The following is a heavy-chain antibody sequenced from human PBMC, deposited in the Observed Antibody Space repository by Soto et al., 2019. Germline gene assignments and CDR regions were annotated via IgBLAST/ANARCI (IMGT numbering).Heavy chain of an antibody. CDR2: IIPIFGTA. J-gene: IGHJ4*02. D-gene: IGHD6-13*01. CDR3: ARVGEARSRYSSNSV. V-gene: IGHV1-69*13. CDR1: GGTFSSYA. Sequence: ASVKVSCKASGGTFSSYAISWVRQAPGQGLEWMGGIIPIFGTANYAQKFQGRVTITADESTSTAYMELSSLRSEDTAVYYCARVGEARSRYSSNSVWGQGTLVTVP.